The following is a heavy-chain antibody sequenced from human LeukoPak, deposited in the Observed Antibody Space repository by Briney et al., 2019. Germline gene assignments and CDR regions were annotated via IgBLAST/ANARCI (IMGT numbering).Heavy chain of an antibody. V-gene: IGHV3-49*03. CDR2: IGSKAYGGTT. Sequence: GGSERLSCAASGFTFGDYAMSWFRQDPGKGMEWVGFIGSKAYGGTTEYAASVKGRFTISRDDSKSIAYLQMNSLKTEDTAVYFCTRDGNTAMVTWTDYWGQGTLVTVSS. CDR3: TRDGNTAMVTWTDY. D-gene: IGHD5-18*01. CDR1: GFTFGDYA. J-gene: IGHJ4*02.